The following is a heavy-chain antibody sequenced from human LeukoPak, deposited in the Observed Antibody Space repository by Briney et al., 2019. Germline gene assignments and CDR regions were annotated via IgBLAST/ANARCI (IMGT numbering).Heavy chain of an antibody. D-gene: IGHD4-23*01. V-gene: IGHV4-34*01. CDR3: AGSGSSRRWRRFDP. CDR1: GGSFSGYY. CDR2: INHSGST. Sequence: PSETLSLTCAVYGGSFSGYYWSWIRQPPGRGLEWIGEINHSGSTNYNPSLKSRVTISVDTSKNQFSLKLSSVTAADTAVYYCAGSGSSRRWRRFDPWGQGTLVTVSS. J-gene: IGHJ5*02.